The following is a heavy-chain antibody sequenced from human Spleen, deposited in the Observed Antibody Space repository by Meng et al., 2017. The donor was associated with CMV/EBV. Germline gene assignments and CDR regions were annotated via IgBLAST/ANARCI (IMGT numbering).Heavy chain of an antibody. V-gene: IGHV3-23*01. CDR1: EFTFSNYA. D-gene: IGHD6-13*01. CDR3: AKAFSASWYREYYDD. J-gene: IGHJ4*02. CDR2: ITASGGST. Sequence: SEFTFSNYAMSWVRKAPGRGLAWVSAITASGGSTYYADSVKGRFTVSRDNSKNTLYLQMSSLRAEDTALYYCAKAFSASWYREYYDDWGQGTLVTVSS.